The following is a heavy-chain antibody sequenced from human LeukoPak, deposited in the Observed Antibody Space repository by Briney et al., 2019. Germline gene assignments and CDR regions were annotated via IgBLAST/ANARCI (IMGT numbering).Heavy chain of an antibody. J-gene: IGHJ4*02. CDR1: GGSISSYY. CDR2: IYTSGST. D-gene: IGHD2-15*01. V-gene: IGHV4-4*07. CDR3: ARVPKNCSGGSCYSGHDY. Sequence: SETLSLTCTVSGGSISSYYCSWIRQPAGKGLEWIGRIYTSGSTNYNPSLKSRVTMSVDTSKNQFSLKLSSVTAADTAVYYCARVPKNCSGGSCYSGHDYWGQGTLVTVSS.